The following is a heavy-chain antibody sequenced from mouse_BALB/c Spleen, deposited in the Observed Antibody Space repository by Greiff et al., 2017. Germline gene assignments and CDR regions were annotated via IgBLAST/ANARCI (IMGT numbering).Heavy chain of an antibody. CDR1: GFTFSSYG. J-gene: IGHJ3*01. CDR3: ARPYDYDPFAY. D-gene: IGHD2-4*01. V-gene: IGHV5-6*02. Sequence: EVMLVESGGDLVKPGGSLKLSCAASGFTFSSYGMSWVRQTPDKRLEWVATISSGGSYTYYPDSVKGRFTISRDNAKNTLYLQMSSLKSEDTAMYYCARPYDYDPFAYWGQGTLVTVSA. CDR2: ISSGGSYT.